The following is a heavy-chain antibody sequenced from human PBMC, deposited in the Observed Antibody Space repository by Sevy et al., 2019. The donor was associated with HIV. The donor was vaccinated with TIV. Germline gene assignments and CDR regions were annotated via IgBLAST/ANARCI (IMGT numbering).Heavy chain of an antibody. CDR1: GGTFSSYA. D-gene: IGHD4-4*01. CDR3: GYSNYYYYYMDV. Sequence: ASVKVSCKASGGTFSSYAISWVRQAPGQGLEWMGGIIPIFGTANNVQKFQGRVTIPAAKSTSTAYMELSSLRSEDTAVYYCGYSNYYYYYMDVWGKGTTVTVSS. J-gene: IGHJ6*03. V-gene: IGHV1-69*06. CDR2: IIPIFGTA.